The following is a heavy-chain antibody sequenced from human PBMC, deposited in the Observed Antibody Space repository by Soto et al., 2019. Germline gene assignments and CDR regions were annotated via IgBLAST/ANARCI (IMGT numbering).Heavy chain of an antibody. CDR2: IYYSGST. CDR1: GGSISSSSYY. V-gene: IGHV4-39*01. CDR3: ARHSYYYGSTYGCWLDP. D-gene: IGHD3-10*01. J-gene: IGHJ5*02. Sequence: QLQLQESGPGLVKPSETLSLTSTVSGGSISSSSYYWGWIRQPPGKGLEWIGSIYYSGSTYYNPSLKSRVTISVDTSKNQFSLKLSSVTAADTAVYYCARHSYYYGSTYGCWLDPWGQGTLVTVSS.